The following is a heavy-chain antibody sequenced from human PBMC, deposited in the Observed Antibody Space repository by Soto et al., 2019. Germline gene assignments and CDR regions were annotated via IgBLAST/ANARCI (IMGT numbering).Heavy chain of an antibody. CDR1: GGTFSSYA. J-gene: IGHJ6*02. CDR2: IIPDFGTP. V-gene: IGHV1-69*18. CDR3: ARGLSTNFLKDV. D-gene: IGHD2-8*01. Sequence: QVQLVQSGAEVKKPGSSVKVSCKTSGGTFSSYAFNWVRRAPGQGLEWMGRIIPDFGTPNFAQKFQGRVTFTADASTTTTYMELTSLPSEDTAIYYCARGLSTNFLKDVWGPGTAVTVSS.